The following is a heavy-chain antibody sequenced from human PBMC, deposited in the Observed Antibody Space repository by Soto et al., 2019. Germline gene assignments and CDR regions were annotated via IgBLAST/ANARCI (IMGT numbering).Heavy chain of an antibody. CDR3: TRLAATVAGTTVDY. CDR1: GFTFSGSA. V-gene: IGHV3-73*01. D-gene: IGHD6-19*01. CDR2: IRSKANSYAT. J-gene: IGHJ4*02. Sequence: GGPLRLSCAASGFTFSGSAMHWVRQASGKGLEWVGRIRSKANSYATAYAASVKGRFTISRDDSKNTAYLQMNSLKTEDTAVYYCTRLAATVAGTTVDYWGQGTLVTVSS.